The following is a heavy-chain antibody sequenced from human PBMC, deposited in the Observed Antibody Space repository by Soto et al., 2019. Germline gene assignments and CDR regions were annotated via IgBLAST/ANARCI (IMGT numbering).Heavy chain of an antibody. CDR3: EMVPHYYGSGSNFDY. CDR2: IYPGDSDT. D-gene: IGHD3-10*01. J-gene: IGHJ4*02. Sequence: SLKVSCNGSGYSFTSYWIGWVRQMPGKGLEWMGIIYPGDSDTRYSPSFQGQVTISADKSISTAYLQWSSLKASDTAMYYCEMVPHYYGSGSNFDYWGQGNLVTVSS. CDR1: GYSFTSYW. V-gene: IGHV5-51*01.